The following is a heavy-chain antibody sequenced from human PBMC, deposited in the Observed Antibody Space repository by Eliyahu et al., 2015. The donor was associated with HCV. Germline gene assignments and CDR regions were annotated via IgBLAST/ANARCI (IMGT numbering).Heavy chain of an antibody. D-gene: IGHD5-24*01. CDR1: GFTFXSYA. J-gene: IGHJ4*02. CDR3: AKAKDGYNYDTIDY. CDR2: ISGSTTST. V-gene: IGHV3-23*01. Sequence: EVQLLESGGGXVQPGGSLRLSCAASGFTFXSYAMNWVRQAPGKGLEWVSGISGSTTSTYYADSVKGRFTISRDNSKNTLYLQMNSLRAEDTAVYYCAKAKDGYNYDTIDYWGQGTLVTVSS.